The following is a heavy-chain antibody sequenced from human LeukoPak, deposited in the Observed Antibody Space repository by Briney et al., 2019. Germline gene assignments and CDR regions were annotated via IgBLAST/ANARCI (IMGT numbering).Heavy chain of an antibody. CDR1: GFTFSSYA. CDR3: ARGGYTYGLDY. J-gene: IGHJ4*02. CDR2: ISYDGSNK. V-gene: IGHV3-30*04. D-gene: IGHD5-18*01. Sequence: GGSLRLSCAASGFTFSSYAMHWVRQAPGKGLEWVAVISYDGSNKYYADSVKGRFSISRDTAKNTLSLQMDSLRADDTAVYYCARGGYTYGLDYWGQGILVVVSS.